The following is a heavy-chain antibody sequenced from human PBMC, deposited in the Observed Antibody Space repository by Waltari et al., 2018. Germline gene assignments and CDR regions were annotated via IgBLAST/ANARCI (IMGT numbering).Heavy chain of an antibody. CDR2: INHSPNS. D-gene: IGHD2-8*02. J-gene: IGHJ6*02. V-gene: IGHV4-34*01. CDR3: VRLEDCTGPGGNCYSGAPFAVDV. Sequence: QVHLQQWGAGLLRPSETLSLICAVYGGSLRGYYWGWIRQPPGKGLEWIGEINHSPNSNYNPSLRSRVQMSIDTSQNQFSLQLTSVTAADTGVYYCVRLEDCTGPGGNCYSGAPFAVDVWGQGTTVTVPS. CDR1: GGSLRGYY.